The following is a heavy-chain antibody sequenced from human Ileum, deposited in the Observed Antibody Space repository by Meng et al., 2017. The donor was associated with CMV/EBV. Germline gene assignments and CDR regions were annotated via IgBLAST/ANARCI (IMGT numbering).Heavy chain of an antibody. CDR2: INQDGSQR. CDR3: ARDPPGDGGVTSDY. D-gene: IGHD7-27*01. V-gene: IGHV3-7*01. CDR1: GFTFNNYW. Sequence: LSLTCVASGFTFNNYWMNWVRQTPGKGLEWVANINQDGSQRYYLDSVKGRFSISRDNAKNSLFLQMNGLRADDTALYYCARDPPGDGGVTSDYWGQGILVTVSS. J-gene: IGHJ4*02.